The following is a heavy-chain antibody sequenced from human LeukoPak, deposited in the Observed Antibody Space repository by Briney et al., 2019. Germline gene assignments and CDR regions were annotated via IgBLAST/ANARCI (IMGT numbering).Heavy chain of an antibody. J-gene: IGHJ4*02. CDR3: AKDPNWEGGY. CDR1: GFSFGNSD. CDR2: INYNGRRT. D-gene: IGHD1-26*01. V-gene: IGHV3-23*01. Sequence: GGSLRLSCAASGFSFGNSDMNWFRQAPGEGPQWVANINYNGRRTYYADSVKGRFTIARDNSQSKLFLQMNGLRAEGTALYYCAKDPNWEGGYWGQGTLVTVSS.